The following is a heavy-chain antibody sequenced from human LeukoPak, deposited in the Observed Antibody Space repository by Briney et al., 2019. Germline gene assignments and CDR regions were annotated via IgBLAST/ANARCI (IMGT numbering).Heavy chain of an antibody. D-gene: IGHD4-17*01. J-gene: IGHJ4*02. CDR2: ISWNSGSI. Sequence: PGRSLRLSCAASGFTFDDYAMHWVRQAPGKGLEGVSGISWNSGSIGYADSVKGRFTISRDNAKNSLYLQMNSLRAEDTALYYCAKDLYGDYGEYYFDYWGQGTLVTVSS. CDR3: AKDLYGDYGEYYFDY. CDR1: GFTFDDYA. V-gene: IGHV3-9*01.